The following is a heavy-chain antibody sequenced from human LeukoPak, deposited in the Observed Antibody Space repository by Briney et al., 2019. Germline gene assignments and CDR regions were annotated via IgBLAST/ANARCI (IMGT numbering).Heavy chain of an antibody. V-gene: IGHV4-38-2*02. Sequence: SETLSLTCTVSGYSISSGYYWGWIRQPPGKGLEWIGSIYHSGSTYYNPSLKSRVTISVDTSKNQFSLKLSSVTAADTAVYYCARGRIMITFGGVPTLDYWGQGTLVTVSS. CDR1: GYSISSGYY. J-gene: IGHJ4*02. CDR3: ARGRIMITFGGVPTLDY. D-gene: IGHD3-16*01. CDR2: IYHSGST.